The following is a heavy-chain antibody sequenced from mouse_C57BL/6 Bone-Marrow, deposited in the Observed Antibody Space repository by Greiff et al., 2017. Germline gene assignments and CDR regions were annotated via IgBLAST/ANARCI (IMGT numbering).Heavy chain of an antibody. CDR1: GYTFTDYY. V-gene: IGHV1-77*01. CDR2: IGPGSGST. Sequence: VQLQQSGAELVKPGASVKISCKASGYTFTDYYINWVKRRPGQGLEWIGKIGPGSGSTYYNETFKGKAPMTADKSSSTAYMQLSSLTSEESAVYFCARRDWGGAIDYWGQGTSVTVSS. J-gene: IGHJ4*01. CDR3: ARRDWGGAIDY. D-gene: IGHD4-1*01.